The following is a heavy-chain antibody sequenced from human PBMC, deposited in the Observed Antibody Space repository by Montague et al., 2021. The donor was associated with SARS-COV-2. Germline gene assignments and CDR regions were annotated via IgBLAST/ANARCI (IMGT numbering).Heavy chain of an antibody. CDR1: GGSISSGTYY. Sequence: SETLSLTCTVSGGSISSGTYYWGWVRQPPGKGLEWIGTINYSGKTYYNPSLKSRVTISVDTSKNQFSLKVPSVTAADTAVYYCASRAQWHLSWFFDLWGRGTLVTVSS. CDR3: ASRAQWHLSWFFDL. J-gene: IGHJ2*01. CDR2: INYSGKT. D-gene: IGHD6-19*01. V-gene: IGHV4-39*01.